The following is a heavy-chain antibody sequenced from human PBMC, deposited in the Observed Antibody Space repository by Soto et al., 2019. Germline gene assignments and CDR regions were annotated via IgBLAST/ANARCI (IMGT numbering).Heavy chain of an antibody. CDR3: VKIAVPGTWVWFDP. CDR2: ISGSGGST. D-gene: IGHD6-19*01. V-gene: IGHV3-23*01. J-gene: IGHJ5*02. CDR1: GFTFSSYA. Sequence: GGSLRLSCAASGFTFSSYAMSWVRQAPGKGLEWVSAISGSGGSTYYADSVKGRFTISRDNSKNTLYLQMSSLRTEDTAVYYCVKIAVPGTWVWFDPWGQGALVTVSS.